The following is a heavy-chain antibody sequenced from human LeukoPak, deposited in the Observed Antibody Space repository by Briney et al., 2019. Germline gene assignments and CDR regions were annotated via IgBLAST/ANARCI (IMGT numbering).Heavy chain of an antibody. D-gene: IGHD6-13*01. CDR2: IRSKAYGGTT. V-gene: IGHV3-49*04. CDR1: GFTFGDYA. CDR3: TRVRGSSWYGNAFDI. Sequence: GGSLRLSCTASGFTFGDYAMSWVRQAPGKGLEWVGFIRSKAYGGTTEYAASVKGRFTISRDDSKSIAYLQMNSLKTEDTAVYYCTRVRGSSWYGNAFDIWGQGTMVTVSS. J-gene: IGHJ3*02.